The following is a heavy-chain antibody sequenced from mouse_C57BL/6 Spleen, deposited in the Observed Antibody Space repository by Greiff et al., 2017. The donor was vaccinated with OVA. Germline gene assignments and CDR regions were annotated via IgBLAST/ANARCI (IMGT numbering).Heavy chain of an antibody. V-gene: IGHV1-76*01. Sequence: VMLVESGAELVRPGASVKLSCKASGYTFTDYYINWVKQRPGQGLEWIARIYPGSGNTYYNEKFKGKATLTAEKSSSTAYMQLSSLTSEDSAVYFCARYDGYYAMDYWGQGTSVTVSS. J-gene: IGHJ4*01. D-gene: IGHD2-3*01. CDR2: IYPGSGNT. CDR3: ARYDGYYAMDY. CDR1: GYTFTDYY.